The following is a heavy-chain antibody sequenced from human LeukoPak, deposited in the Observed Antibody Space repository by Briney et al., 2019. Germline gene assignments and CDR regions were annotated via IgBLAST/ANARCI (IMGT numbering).Heavy chain of an antibody. J-gene: IGHJ5*02. Sequence: WIGEIYHSRSTNYNPSLKSRVTISVDKSKNQFSLKLSSVTAADTAVYYCARDGGAYNWFDPWGQGTLVTVSS. CDR3: ARDGGAYNWFDP. D-gene: IGHD3-16*01. CDR2: IYHSRST. V-gene: IGHV4-4*02.